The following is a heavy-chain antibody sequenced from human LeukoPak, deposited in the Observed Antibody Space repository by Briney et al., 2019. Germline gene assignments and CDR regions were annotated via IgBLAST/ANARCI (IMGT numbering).Heavy chain of an antibody. Sequence: SETLSLTCTFSGGSISNYYWGWIRQPPGKGLEWIGYIYHSGSTYYNPSLKSRVTISVDRSKNQFSLKLSSVTAADTAVYYCARESKGLYGMDVWGQGTTVTVSS. D-gene: IGHD4-11*01. V-gene: IGHV4-59*12. CDR2: IYHSGST. CDR1: GGSISNYY. J-gene: IGHJ6*02. CDR3: ARESKGLYGMDV.